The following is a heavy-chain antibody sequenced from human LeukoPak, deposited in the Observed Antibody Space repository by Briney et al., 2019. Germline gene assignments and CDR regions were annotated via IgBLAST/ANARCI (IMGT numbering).Heavy chain of an antibody. D-gene: IGHD5-18*01. J-gene: IGHJ6*03. CDR2: INSDGSST. V-gene: IGHV3-74*01. Sequence: PGGSLRLSCAASGFTFSSYWMHWVRHAPGKGLVWVSRINSDGSSTSYADSVKGRFTISRDNAKNTLYLQMNSLRAEGSAVYYCARVDTAMVFYYYYYMDVWGKGTTVTVSS. CDR1: GFTFSSYW. CDR3: ARVDTAMVFYYYYYMDV.